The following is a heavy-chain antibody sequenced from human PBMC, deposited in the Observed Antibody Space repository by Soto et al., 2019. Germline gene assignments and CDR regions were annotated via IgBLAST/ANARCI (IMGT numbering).Heavy chain of an antibody. CDR2: IYYSGST. CDR3: ARAPNYYYYGLDV. Sequence: KPXETLSLTCTVSGCSVSSGTYFWSWIRQAPGKRLEWIAYIYYSGSTNYNPSLKSRVTISVDTSKSQVSLTLTSVTAADTAIYYCARAPNYYYYGLDVWGPGTTVTVSS. V-gene: IGHV4-61*01. D-gene: IGHD3-10*01. CDR1: GCSVSSGTYF. J-gene: IGHJ6*02.